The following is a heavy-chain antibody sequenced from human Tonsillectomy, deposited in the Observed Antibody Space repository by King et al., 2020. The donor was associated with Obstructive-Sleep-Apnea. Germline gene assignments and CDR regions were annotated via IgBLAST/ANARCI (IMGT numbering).Heavy chain of an antibody. J-gene: IGHJ4*02. V-gene: IGHV3-66*01. Sequence: VQLVESGGGLVQPGGSLRLSCAASGFTVSSNYMSWVRQAPGKGLEWVSVIYSGGRTYYADSVKGRFTISRDNSKNTLYLQMNSLRDEDTAVYYCARDRPLPDIVVVGPSGYYFDYWGQGTLVTVSS. D-gene: IGHD2-15*01. CDR1: GFTVSSNY. CDR2: IYSGGRT. CDR3: ARDRPLPDIVVVGPSGYYFDY.